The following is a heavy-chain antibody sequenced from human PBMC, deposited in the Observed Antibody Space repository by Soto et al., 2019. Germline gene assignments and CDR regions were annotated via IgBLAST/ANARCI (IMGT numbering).Heavy chain of an antibody. Sequence: QTGGSLRLSCAASGFTFSSYWMHWVRQAPGKGLVWVSRINSDGSSTSYADSVKGRFTISRDNAKNTLYLQMNSLRAEDTAVYYCARDQSVLRFLEWPVYYYYGMDVWGQGTTVTVSS. V-gene: IGHV3-74*01. D-gene: IGHD3-3*01. CDR2: INSDGSST. CDR1: GFTFSSYW. J-gene: IGHJ6*02. CDR3: ARDQSVLRFLEWPVYYYYGMDV.